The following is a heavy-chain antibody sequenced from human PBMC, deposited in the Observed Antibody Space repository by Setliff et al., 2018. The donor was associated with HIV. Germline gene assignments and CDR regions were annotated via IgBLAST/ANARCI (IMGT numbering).Heavy chain of an antibody. D-gene: IGHD4-17*01. V-gene: IGHV3-7*01. J-gene: IGHJ4*02. CDR1: GFTFSSYA. CDR3: ARDAYGDSYFDY. Sequence: GGSLRLSCAASGFTFSSYAMHWVRQAPGKGLEWVASVTPDGGDKYYANSMRGRFTISRDNARNSLYLHLRALGAEDTAIYYCARDAYGDSYFDYWGQGTLVTVSS. CDR2: VTPDGGDK.